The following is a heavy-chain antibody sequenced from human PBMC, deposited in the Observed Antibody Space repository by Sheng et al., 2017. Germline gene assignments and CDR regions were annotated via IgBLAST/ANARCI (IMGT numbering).Heavy chain of an antibody. Sequence: QVQLVQSGAEVKKPGSSVKVSCKASGGTFSSYAISWVRQAPGQGLEWMGGIIPIFGTANYAQKFQGRVTITTDESTSTAYMELSSLRSEDTAVYYCARAPRSGRGRGYGYNYNYYYYMDVWGKGTTVTVSS. CDR2: IIPIFGTA. V-gene: IGHV1-69*05. D-gene: IGHD5-12*01. J-gene: IGHJ6*03. CDR1: GGTFSSYA. CDR3: ARAPRSGRGRGYGYNYNYYYYMDV.